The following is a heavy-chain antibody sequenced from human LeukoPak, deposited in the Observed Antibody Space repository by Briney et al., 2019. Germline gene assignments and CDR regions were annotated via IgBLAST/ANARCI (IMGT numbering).Heavy chain of an antibody. V-gene: IGHV3-11*06. Sequence: GGSLRLSCAASGFTFSDYYMSWIRQAPGKGLEWVSYISSSSSYTNYADSVKGRFTISRDNAKNSLYLQMNSLRAEDAAVYYCVHILTARDVPDYWGQGTLVTVSS. J-gene: IGHJ4*02. CDR1: GFTFSDYY. D-gene: IGHD3-9*01. CDR3: VHILTARDVPDY. CDR2: ISSSSSYT.